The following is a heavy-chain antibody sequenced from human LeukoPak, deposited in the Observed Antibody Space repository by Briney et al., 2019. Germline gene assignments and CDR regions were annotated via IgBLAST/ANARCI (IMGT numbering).Heavy chain of an antibody. CDR3: AKDFSSGYYITTFDY. J-gene: IGHJ4*02. Sequence: GGSLRLSCAASGFTFSTYAMSWVRQAPGKGLEWVSTISGSADSTYYADSVKGRFTISRDNSKNTLYLQMNSLRAEDTAVYSCAKDFSSGYYITTFDYWGQGTLVTVSS. D-gene: IGHD3-22*01. V-gene: IGHV3-23*01. CDR1: GFTFSTYA. CDR2: ISGSADST.